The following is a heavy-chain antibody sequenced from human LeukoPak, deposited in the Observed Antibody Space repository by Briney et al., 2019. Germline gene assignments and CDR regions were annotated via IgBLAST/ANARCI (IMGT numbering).Heavy chain of an antibody. CDR3: ARAGLRGVNLDY. CDR2: IYYSGST. Sequence: SETLSLTCTVSGGSISSYYWSWTRQPPGKGLEWIGYIYYSGSTNYNPSLKSRVTISVDTSKNQFSLKLSSVTAADTAVYYCARAGLRGVNLDYWGQGTLVTVSS. V-gene: IGHV4-59*01. CDR1: GGSISSYY. J-gene: IGHJ4*02. D-gene: IGHD3-10*01.